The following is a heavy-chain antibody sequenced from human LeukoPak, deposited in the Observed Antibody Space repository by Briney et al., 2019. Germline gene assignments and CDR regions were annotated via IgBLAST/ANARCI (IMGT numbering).Heavy chain of an antibody. CDR1: GFTFSNYN. Sequence: PGGSLRLSCAASGFTFSNYNMNWVRQAPGKGLEWVSYISSSSSTIYYADSVKGRFTISRDNAKNSLYLQMNSLRAEDTAVYYCASDHYYGSGSSYKDYWGQGSLVTVSS. D-gene: IGHD3-10*01. CDR3: ASDHYYGSGSSYKDY. CDR2: ISSSSSTI. J-gene: IGHJ4*02. V-gene: IGHV3-48*01.